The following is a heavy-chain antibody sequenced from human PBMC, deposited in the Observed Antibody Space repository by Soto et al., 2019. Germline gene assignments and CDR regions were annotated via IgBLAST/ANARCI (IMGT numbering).Heavy chain of an antibody. CDR3: ARGGLHRSGYEYYYYYYGLDV. CDR1: GFTFNSYW. J-gene: IGHJ6*02. V-gene: IGHV3-7*03. Sequence: EGQLVESGGGLVQPGESLRLSCAGSGFTFNSYWMSWVRQAPGKGLEWVAKVQQDGSEKYYVDSVKGRFTISRDNAKNSAYLQMNSLRVEDTAVYYCARGGLHRSGYEYYYYYYGLDVWGQGTTVTVAS. CDR2: VQQDGSEK. D-gene: IGHD5-12*01.